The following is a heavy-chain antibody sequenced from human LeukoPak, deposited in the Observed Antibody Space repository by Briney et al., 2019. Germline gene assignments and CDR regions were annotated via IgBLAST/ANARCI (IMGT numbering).Heavy chain of an antibody. V-gene: IGHV3-11*04. D-gene: IGHD2-15*01. J-gene: IGHJ3*02. CDR2: IGGSASNI. CDR1: GLTVTDYY. CDR3: AKEWSAFDI. Sequence: GGSLRLSCAASGLTVTDYYMHWIRQAPGKGLEWVSFIGGSASNIYYADSVKGRFTISRDNAKNSLYLQMNSLRAEDTAVYYCAKEWSAFDIWGQGTMVTVYS.